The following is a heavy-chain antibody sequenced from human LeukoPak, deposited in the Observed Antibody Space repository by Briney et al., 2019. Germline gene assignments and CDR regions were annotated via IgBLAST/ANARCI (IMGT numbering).Heavy chain of an antibody. CDR2: MNRDGSEK. D-gene: IGHD1-1*01. J-gene: IGHJ6*02. Sequence: GGSLRLSCAPSGFTFSNYWMSWVRQAPGKGLEWVANMNRDGSEKNFLDSVKGRFSISRDNAKNSLYLQMNSLRAEDTAVYYCTRENVESNGMDVWGQGTTVTVSS. V-gene: IGHV3-7*01. CDR1: GFTFSNYW. CDR3: TRENVESNGMDV.